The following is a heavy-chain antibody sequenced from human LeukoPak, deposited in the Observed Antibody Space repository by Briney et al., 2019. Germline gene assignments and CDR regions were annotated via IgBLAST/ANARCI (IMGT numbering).Heavy chain of an antibody. CDR3: ARHLTGIPPWYYFDY. CDR2: IYYSGST. J-gene: IGHJ4*02. D-gene: IGHD1-14*01. V-gene: IGHV4-39*01. CDR1: GGSISSSSYY. Sequence: SETLSLTCTVSGGSISSSSYYWGWIRQPPGKGLEWIGSIYYSGSTYYNPSLKSRVTISVDTSKNQFSLKLSSVTAADTAVYYCARHLTGIPPWYYFDYWGQGTLVTVSS.